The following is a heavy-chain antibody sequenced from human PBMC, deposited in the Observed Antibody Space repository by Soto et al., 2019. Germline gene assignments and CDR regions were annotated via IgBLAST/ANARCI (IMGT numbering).Heavy chain of an antibody. CDR2: VSGHTGHT. CDR3: ARQNQVGSNCFDP. Sequence: GASVKVSCKTSGYTFSSYDINWARQAPGKGLEWMGWVSGHTGHTNYAQKFQGRLTMTKDTSTTTAYMELRSLTSDDTAVYYRARQNQVGSNCFDPWGRGTLVTVSS. CDR1: GYTFSSYD. D-gene: IGHD1-26*01. J-gene: IGHJ5*02. V-gene: IGHV1-18*01.